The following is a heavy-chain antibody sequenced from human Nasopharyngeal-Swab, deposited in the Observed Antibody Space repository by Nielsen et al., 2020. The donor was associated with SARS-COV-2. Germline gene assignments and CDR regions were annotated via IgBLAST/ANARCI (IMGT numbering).Heavy chain of an antibody. J-gene: IGHJ6*03. Sequence: WIRQPPGKGLEWIGSIYYSGSTYYNSSLKSRVTISVDTSKNQFSLKLSSVTAADTAVYYCAREGAGSETIYYYYYMDVWGKGTTVTVSS. CDR3: AREGAGSETIYYYYYMDV. V-gene: IGHV4-39*07. CDR2: IYYSGST. D-gene: IGHD1-14*01.